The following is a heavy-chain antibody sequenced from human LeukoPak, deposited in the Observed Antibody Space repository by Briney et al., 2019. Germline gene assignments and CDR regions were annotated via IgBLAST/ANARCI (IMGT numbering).Heavy chain of an antibody. Sequence: GGSLRLSCAASGFTFSSYAMSWVRQAPGKGLEWVSAISGSGGSTYYADSVKGRFTISRDNSKNTLYLQMNSLRAEDTAVYYCAKEIWDDSSGYSLFDYWGQGTLVTVSS. CDR3: AKEIWDDSSGYSLFDY. CDR2: ISGSGGST. J-gene: IGHJ4*02. D-gene: IGHD3-22*01. V-gene: IGHV3-23*01. CDR1: GFTFSSYA.